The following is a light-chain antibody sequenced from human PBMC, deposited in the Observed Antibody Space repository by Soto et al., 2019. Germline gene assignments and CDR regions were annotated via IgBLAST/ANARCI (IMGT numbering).Light chain of an antibody. CDR3: VARDDSLFGYVV. CDR1: SSNIGSNT. V-gene: IGLV1-44*01. CDR2: SNN. J-gene: IGLJ2*01. Sequence: QSVLTQPPSASGTPGQRVTISCSGSSSNIGSNTVNWYQQLPGTAPKLVIYSNNQRPSGVPDRFSGSKSGTSASLAISGLQSEDEADYYCVARDDSLFGYVVFVGGTKVTVL.